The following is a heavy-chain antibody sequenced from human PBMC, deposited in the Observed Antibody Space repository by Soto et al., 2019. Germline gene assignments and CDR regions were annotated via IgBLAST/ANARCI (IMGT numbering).Heavy chain of an antibody. D-gene: IGHD6-13*01. CDR3: AKDPKPYSSSPDYYFDY. V-gene: IGHV3-23*01. J-gene: IGHJ4*02. Sequence: GGSLRLSCAASGFTFSSYAMSWVRQAPGKGLEWVSAISGSGGSTYYADSVKGRFTISRDNSKNTLYLQMNSLRAEDTAVYYCAKDPKPYSSSPDYYFDYWGQGTLVTVSS. CDR1: GFTFSSYA. CDR2: ISGSGGST.